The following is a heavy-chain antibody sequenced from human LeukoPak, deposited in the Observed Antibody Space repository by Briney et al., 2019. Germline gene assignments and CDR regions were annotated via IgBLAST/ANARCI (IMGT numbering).Heavy chain of an antibody. CDR3: AKDLGITGTTGEYYYGMDV. Sequence: GGSLRLSCAASGFTFSSHGMHWVRQAPGKGLEWVAVISYDGSNKYYADSVKGRFTISRDNSKNTLYLQMNSLRAEDTAVYYCAKDLGITGTTGEYYYGMDVWGKGTTVTVSS. V-gene: IGHV3-30*18. CDR1: GFTFSSHG. J-gene: IGHJ6*04. D-gene: IGHD1-20*01. CDR2: ISYDGSNK.